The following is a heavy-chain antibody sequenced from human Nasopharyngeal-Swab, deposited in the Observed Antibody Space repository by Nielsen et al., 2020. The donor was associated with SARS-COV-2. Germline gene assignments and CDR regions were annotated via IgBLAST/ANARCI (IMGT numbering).Heavy chain of an antibody. CDR3: ARDGVSRDIVVVPAASNWFDP. J-gene: IGHJ5*02. V-gene: IGHV3-21*04. D-gene: IGHD2-2*01. Sequence: GGSLRLSCAASGFTFSSYSMNWVRQAPGKGLEWVSSISSSGSTIYYADSVKGRFTISRDNAKNSLYLQMNSLRAEDTAVYYCARDGVSRDIVVVPAASNWFDPWGQGTLVTVSS. CDR2: ISSSGSTI. CDR1: GFTFSSYS.